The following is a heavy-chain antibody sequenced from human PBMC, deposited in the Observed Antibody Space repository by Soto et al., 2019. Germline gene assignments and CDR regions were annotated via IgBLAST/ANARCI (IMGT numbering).Heavy chain of an antibody. CDR2: IWYDGSNK. CDR3: ARSPPLLWFGDGRDYMDV. J-gene: IGHJ6*03. V-gene: IGHV3-33*01. Sequence: GGSLRLSCAASGFTFSSYGMHWVRQAPGKGLEWVAVIWYDGSNKYYADSVKGRFTISRDNSKNTLYLQMNSLRAEDTAVYYCARSPPLLWFGDGRDYMDVWGKGTTVTVSS. CDR1: GFTFSSYG. D-gene: IGHD3-10*01.